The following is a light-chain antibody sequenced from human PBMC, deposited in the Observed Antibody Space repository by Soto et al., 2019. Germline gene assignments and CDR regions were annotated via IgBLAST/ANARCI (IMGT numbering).Light chain of an antibody. J-gene: IGLJ1*01. CDR1: SSDVGGYNC. CDR3: SSYTSNSTYV. Sequence: QSVLTQPASVSGSPGQSITISCTGTSSDVGGYNCVSWYQQHPGKAPNLMIYDVSNRPSGVSDRFSGSKSGNTASLTISGLQAEDEADYYCSSYTSNSTYVFGTGTKVT. V-gene: IGLV2-14*03. CDR2: DVS.